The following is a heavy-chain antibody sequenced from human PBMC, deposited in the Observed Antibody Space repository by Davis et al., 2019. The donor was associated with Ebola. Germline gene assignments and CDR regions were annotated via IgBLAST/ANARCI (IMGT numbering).Heavy chain of an antibody. Sequence: PGGSLRLSCAASGFSFSSYWMSWVRQAPGKGLEWVANIKQDGSEKYYVDSVEGRFTISRDNAKNSLYLQMNSLRAEDTAVYYCAKDTKYSSTRGHFDYWGQGTLVTVSS. D-gene: IGHD6-13*01. V-gene: IGHV3-7*01. J-gene: IGHJ4*02. CDR2: IKQDGSEK. CDR1: GFSFSSYW. CDR3: AKDTKYSSTRGHFDY.